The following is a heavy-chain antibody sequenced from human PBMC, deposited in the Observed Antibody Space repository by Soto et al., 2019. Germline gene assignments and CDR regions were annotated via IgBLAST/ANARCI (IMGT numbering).Heavy chain of an antibody. D-gene: IGHD3-22*01. V-gene: IGHV4-30-4*01. CDR3: AREVTMIVVDDQNWFDP. CDR1: GGSISSGDYY. CDR2: IYYSGST. J-gene: IGHJ5*02. Sequence: SETLSLTCTVSGGSISSGDYYWSWIRQPPGKGMEWIGYIYYSGSTYYNPSLKSRFTISVDTSKNHFSLKLSSVTAADTAVYYCAREVTMIVVDDQNWFDPWGQGTLVTVSS.